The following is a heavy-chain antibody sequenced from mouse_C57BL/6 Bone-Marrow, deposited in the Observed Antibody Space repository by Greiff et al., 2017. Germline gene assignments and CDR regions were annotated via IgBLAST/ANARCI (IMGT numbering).Heavy chain of an antibody. Sequence: VQLQQSGPELVKPGASVKISCKASGYTFTDYYMNWVKQSHGKSLEWIGDINPNNGGTSYNQKFKGKATLTVDKSSSTAYMELRSLTSEDSAVYYCARLDYYGSLYFDYWGQGTTLTVSS. CDR3: ARLDYYGSLYFDY. CDR2: INPNNGGT. CDR1: GYTFTDYY. D-gene: IGHD1-1*01. J-gene: IGHJ2*01. V-gene: IGHV1-26*01.